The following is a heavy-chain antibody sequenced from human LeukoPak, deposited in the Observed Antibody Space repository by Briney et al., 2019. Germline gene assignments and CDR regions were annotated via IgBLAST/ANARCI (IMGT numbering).Heavy chain of an antibody. D-gene: IGHD1-26*01. CDR2: INHSGST. CDR3: AREGAHDAFDI. CDR1: GGSFSGYY. Sequence: PSETLSLTCAVYGGSFSGYYWSWIRQPPGKGLEWIGEINHSGSTNYNPSLKSRVTISVDTSKNQFSVKLSSVTAADTAIYYCAREGAHDAFDIWGQGTMVTVSS. V-gene: IGHV4-34*01. J-gene: IGHJ3*02.